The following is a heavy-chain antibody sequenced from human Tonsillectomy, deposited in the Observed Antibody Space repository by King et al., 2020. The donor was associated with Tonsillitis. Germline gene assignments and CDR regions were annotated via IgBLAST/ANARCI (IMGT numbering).Heavy chain of an antibody. V-gene: IGHV3-30-3*01. Sequence: VQLVESGGGVVQPGGSLRLSCAASQFTFSDYDMHWVRQAPGKGLEGLAVISYDEYSKYYKDSVLGRFTISRDNSKNTLYLQMNRLRPEDTAVYYCARDSEDRGGWPYIVYWGQGTLVTVSS. CDR2: ISYDEYSK. CDR3: ARDSEDRGGWPYIVY. J-gene: IGHJ4*02. D-gene: IGHD6-19*01. CDR1: QFTFSDYD.